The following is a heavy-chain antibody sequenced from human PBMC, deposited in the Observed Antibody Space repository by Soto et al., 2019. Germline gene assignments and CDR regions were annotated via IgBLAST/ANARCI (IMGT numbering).Heavy chain of an antibody. J-gene: IGHJ5*02. Sequence: EVQLVQSGGGLVQPGGSLRLSCAASGFTSRGYWMTWVRQAPGKGLEWVANINQDGSEKYYVDSVKGRFSISRDNAKDSVYLQMNSLRAEDTAIYYCARDFSNPRGRFDPWGQGALVTVSS. CDR2: INQDGSEK. CDR3: ARDFSNPRGRFDP. V-gene: IGHV3-7*01. CDR1: GFTSRGYW. D-gene: IGHD4-4*01.